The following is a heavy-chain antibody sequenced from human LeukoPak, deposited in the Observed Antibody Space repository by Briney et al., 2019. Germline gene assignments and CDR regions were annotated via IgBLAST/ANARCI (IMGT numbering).Heavy chain of an antibody. V-gene: IGHV4-34*01. Sequence: PSETLSLTCAVYGGSFSGYYWSWIRQPPGKGLEWIGEINHSGSTNYNPSLKSRVTISVDTPKNQFSLKLSSVNAADTAVYYCARYFTDGAFDIWGQGTMVTVSS. CDR1: GGSFSGYY. D-gene: IGHD2-8*02. J-gene: IGHJ3*02. CDR2: INHSGST. CDR3: ARYFTDGAFDI.